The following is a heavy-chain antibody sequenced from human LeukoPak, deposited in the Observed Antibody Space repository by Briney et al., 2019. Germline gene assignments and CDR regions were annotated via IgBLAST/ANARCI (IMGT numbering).Heavy chain of an antibody. Sequence: SETLSLTCTVSGDSISSYYGSWIRQPPGKGLEWIGYIYYSGSTKYNPSLKSRVTISVDTSKNQFSLKLSSVTAADTAVYYCARQSGIIGTTDWFDPWGQGTLVTVSS. CDR2: IYYSGST. V-gene: IGHV4-59*08. J-gene: IGHJ5*02. CDR1: GDSISSYY. CDR3: ARQSGIIGTTDWFDP. D-gene: IGHD1-7*01.